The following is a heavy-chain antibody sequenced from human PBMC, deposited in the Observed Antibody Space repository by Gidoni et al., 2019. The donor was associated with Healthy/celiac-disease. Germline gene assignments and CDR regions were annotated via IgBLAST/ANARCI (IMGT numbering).Heavy chain of an antibody. CDR2: INAGNGNT. J-gene: IGHJ1*01. D-gene: IGHD2-8*02. V-gene: IGHV1-3*01. Sequence: QVQLVPSGAEVKKPGASVKLSCKASGFTFTNYAIHWVRQAPGQRLEWMGWINAGNGNTKYSQGCQDRVTITRDTSASTAYMELSSLRSEDTAVYYCAGNCTGGVCPCRHWGQGTLVTVSS. CDR3: AGNCTGGVCPCRH. CDR1: GFTFTNYA.